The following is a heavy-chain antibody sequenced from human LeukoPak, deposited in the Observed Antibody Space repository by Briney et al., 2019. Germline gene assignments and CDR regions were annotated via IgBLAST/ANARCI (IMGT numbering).Heavy chain of an antibody. J-gene: IGHJ6*04. CDR1: GYTFTSYG. V-gene: IGHV1-18*04. D-gene: IGHD3-10*01. CDR2: ISAYNGNT. Sequence: ASVKVSCKASGYTFTSYGISWVRQAPGQGLEWMGWISAYNGNTNYVQKLQGRVTMTTDTSTSTAYMELRSLRSDDTAVYYCARDHGPMVRGVTRYYYGMDVWGKGTTVTVSS. CDR3: ARDHGPMVRGVTRYYYGMDV.